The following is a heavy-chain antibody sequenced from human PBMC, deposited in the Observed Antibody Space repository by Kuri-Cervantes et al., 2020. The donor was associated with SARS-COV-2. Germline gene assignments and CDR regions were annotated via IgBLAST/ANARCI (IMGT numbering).Heavy chain of an antibody. CDR2: INPNSGGT. V-gene: IGHV1-2*04. CDR1: GYTFTGYY. D-gene: IGHD3-3*01. CDR3: ARVHYDFWSGYYRSPDYWYFDL. Sequence: ASVKVSCKASGYTFTGYYMHWVRQAPGQGLEWMGWINPNSGGTNYAQKFQGWVTMTRDTSISTAYMELSRLRSEDTAVYYCARVHYDFWSGYYRSPDYWYFDLWGRGTLVTVSS. J-gene: IGHJ2*01.